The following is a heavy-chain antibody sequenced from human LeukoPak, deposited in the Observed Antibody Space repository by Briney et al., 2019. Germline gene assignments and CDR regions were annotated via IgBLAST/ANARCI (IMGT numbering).Heavy chain of an antibody. V-gene: IGHV1-46*01. D-gene: IGHD6-13*01. CDR3: ARGLAAGTGDFQH. Sequence: ASVKVSCKASGYTFTSYYMHWVRQAPGQGLEWMGIINPSGGSTSYAQKFQGRVTMTRDMSTGTVYMELSSLRSEDTAVYYCARGLAAGTGDFQHWGQGTLVTVSS. CDR2: INPSGGST. CDR1: GYTFTSYY. J-gene: IGHJ1*01.